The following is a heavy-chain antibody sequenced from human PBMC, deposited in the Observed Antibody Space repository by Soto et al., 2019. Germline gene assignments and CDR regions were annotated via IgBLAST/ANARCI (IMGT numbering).Heavy chain of an antibody. V-gene: IGHV1-2*02. CDR2: INPNNGAT. Sequence: ASVKVSCKASGYTFTAYYMHWVRQAAGQGLEWMGWINPNNGATNYARHFQGRVTMTRDTSISTAYMELTSLRSDDTAVYYCARLPTPSLYYYGMDVWGQRTTVTLSS. CDR3: ARLPTPSLYYYGMDV. CDR1: GYTFTAYY. J-gene: IGHJ6*01.